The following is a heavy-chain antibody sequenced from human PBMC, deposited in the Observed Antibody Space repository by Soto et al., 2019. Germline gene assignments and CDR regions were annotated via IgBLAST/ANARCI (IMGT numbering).Heavy chain of an antibody. CDR2: TSAYNGNT. J-gene: IGHJ6*02. Sequence: ASVKVSCKASGYTFNSYGISWVRQAPGQGLEWMGWTSAYNGNTNYAQRLQGRVTMTTDTSTSTAYMELRSLRSDDTAVYYCARRQWLVGGYYYGMDVWGQGTSVTVSS. D-gene: IGHD6-19*01. V-gene: IGHV1-18*01. CDR1: GYTFNSYG. CDR3: ARRQWLVGGYYYGMDV.